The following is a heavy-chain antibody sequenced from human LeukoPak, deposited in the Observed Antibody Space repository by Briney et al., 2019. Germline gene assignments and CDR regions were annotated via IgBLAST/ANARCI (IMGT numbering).Heavy chain of an antibody. J-gene: IGHJ4*02. V-gene: IGHV4-30-4*01. CDR1: GGSISSGDYY. Sequence: SETLSLTCTVSGGSISSGDYYWSWIRQPPGKGLEWIGYIYYSGSTYYNPSLKSRVTISVDTSKNQFSLKLSSVTAADTAVYYCARGGSGWYRNFDYRGQGTLVTVSS. CDR3: ARGGSGWYRNFDY. CDR2: IYYSGST. D-gene: IGHD6-19*01.